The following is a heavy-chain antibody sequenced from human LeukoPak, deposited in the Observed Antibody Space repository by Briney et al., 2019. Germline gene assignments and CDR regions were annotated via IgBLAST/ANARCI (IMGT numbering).Heavy chain of an antibody. J-gene: IGHJ4*02. CDR3: ARTPRDGYNSPYFDY. D-gene: IGHD5-24*01. CDR2: IYHSGNT. V-gene: IGHV4-39*01. Sequence: SETLSLTCSVSGGSISSSSYYWGWIRQPPGKGLEWIGSIYHSGNTYYNPSLKSRVTISVDTSKNQFSLKLSSMTAADTAVYYCARTPRDGYNSPYFDYWGQGTLVTVSS. CDR1: GGSISSSSYY.